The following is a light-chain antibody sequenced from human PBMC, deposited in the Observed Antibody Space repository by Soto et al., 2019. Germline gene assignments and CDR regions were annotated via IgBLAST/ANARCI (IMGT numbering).Light chain of an antibody. CDR2: GAS. CDR3: QQHNNRPPWT. Sequence: EIVMTQSPATLSVSPGERATLSCRASQSVSSNLAWYQQKPGQAPRLLMYGASTRATGIPDRFSGSGSGAEFTLTISSLQSEDVAVDYCQQHNNRPPWTFGQGTKVEIK. V-gene: IGKV3-15*01. CDR1: QSVSSN. J-gene: IGKJ1*01.